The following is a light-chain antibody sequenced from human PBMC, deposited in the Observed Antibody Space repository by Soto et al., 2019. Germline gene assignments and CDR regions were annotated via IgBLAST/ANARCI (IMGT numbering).Light chain of an antibody. J-gene: IGKJ2*03. CDR2: AAS. Sequence: DIQMTQSPSSLSASVGDRVTITCRASQTVRNYLHWYQQKPGKVPKPLIYAASTLQSGVPSRFSGTGSGTDFTLTISSLQPEDFATYYCQQSYSTPYSFGQGTKVDIK. CDR1: QTVRNY. V-gene: IGKV1-39*01. CDR3: QQSYSTPYS.